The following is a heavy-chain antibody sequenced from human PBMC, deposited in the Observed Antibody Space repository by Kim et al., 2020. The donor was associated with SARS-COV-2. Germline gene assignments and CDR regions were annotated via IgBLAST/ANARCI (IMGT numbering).Heavy chain of an antibody. J-gene: IGHJ4*02. CDR3: ARERLAVAGGYYFDY. CDR1: GGSISSYY. D-gene: IGHD6-19*01. Sequence: SETLSLTCTVSGGSISSYYWSWIRQPPGKGLEWIGYIYYSGSTNYNPSLKSRVTISVDTSKNQFSLKLSSVTAADTAVYYCARERLAVAGGYYFDYWGQGTLVTVSS. V-gene: IGHV4-59*01. CDR2: IYYSGST.